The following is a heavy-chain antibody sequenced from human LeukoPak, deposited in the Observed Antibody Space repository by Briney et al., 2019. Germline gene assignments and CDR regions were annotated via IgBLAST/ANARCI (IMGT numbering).Heavy chain of an antibody. CDR2: IYYNGNT. V-gene: IGHV4-59*08. Sequence: SETLSLTCIVSGDSINGCYWTWIRQPPGKGLEWIGNIYYNGNTNYNPSLKSRVTISVDTSKNQFSLRLTSVTATDTAIYYCARLGGYYDYWGQGTLVTVSS. J-gene: IGHJ4*02. D-gene: IGHD3-22*01. CDR3: ARLGGYYDY. CDR1: GDSINGCY.